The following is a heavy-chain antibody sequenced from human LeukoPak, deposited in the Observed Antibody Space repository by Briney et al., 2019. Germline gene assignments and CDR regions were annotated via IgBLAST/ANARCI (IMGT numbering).Heavy chain of an antibody. CDR1: GGSISSGSYY. CDR2: IYTSGST. CDR3: AREEVVPAAGWFDP. J-gene: IGHJ5*02. Sequence: PSETLSLTCTVSGGSISSGSYYWSWIRQPAGKGLEWIGRIYTSGSTNYNPSLKSRVTISVDTSKNQFSLKLSSVTAADTAVYYCAREEVVPAAGWFDPWGQGTLVTVYS. V-gene: IGHV4-61*02. D-gene: IGHD2-2*01.